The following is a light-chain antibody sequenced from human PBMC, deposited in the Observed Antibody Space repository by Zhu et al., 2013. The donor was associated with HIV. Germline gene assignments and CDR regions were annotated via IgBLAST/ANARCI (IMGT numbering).Light chain of an antibody. CDR2: AVS. CDR3: QQYNNWPPDS. J-gene: IGKJ2*03. V-gene: IGKV3D-15*01. CDR1: QGISNY. Sequence: EIVMTQSPATLSVSPGERATLSCRASQGISNYLAWYQQKPGQAPRLLIYAVSTRAAGIPARFSGSGSGTEFTLTISSLQSEDFAVYYCQQYNNWPPDSFGQGTKLEIK.